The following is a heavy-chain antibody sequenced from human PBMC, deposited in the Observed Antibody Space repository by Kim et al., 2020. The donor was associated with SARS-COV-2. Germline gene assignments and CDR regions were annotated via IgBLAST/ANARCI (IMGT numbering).Heavy chain of an antibody. V-gene: IGHV3-30*04. CDR3: AREGVMGYGSGSYRAFDY. CDR1: GFTFSSYA. D-gene: IGHD3-10*01. Sequence: GGSLRLSCAASGFTFSSYAMHWVRQAPGKGLEWVAVISYDGSNKYYADSVKGRFTISRDNSKNTLYLQMNSLRAEDTAVYYCAREGVMGYGSGSYRAFDYWGQGTLVTVSS. J-gene: IGHJ4*02. CDR2: ISYDGSNK.